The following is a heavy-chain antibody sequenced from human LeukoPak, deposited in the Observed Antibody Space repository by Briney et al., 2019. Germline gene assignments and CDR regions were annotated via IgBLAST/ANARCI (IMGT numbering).Heavy chain of an antibody. CDR2: IEEDGSEK. V-gene: IGHV3-7*05. CDR3: ARVTYGDYY. J-gene: IGHJ4*02. CDR1: GFTFSSYC. D-gene: IGHD4-17*01. Sequence: GGSLRLSCAVSGFTFSSYCMTWVRQAPEKGLEWVANIEEDGSEKYYVDSVKGRFTISRDNAKNSLYLQLNSLRAEDTAVYYCARVTYGDYYWGQGTLVTVSS.